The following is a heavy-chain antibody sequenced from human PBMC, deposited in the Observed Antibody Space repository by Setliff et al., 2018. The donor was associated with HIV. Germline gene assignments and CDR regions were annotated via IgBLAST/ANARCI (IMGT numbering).Heavy chain of an antibody. CDR1: GYTFTSFG. D-gene: IGHD6-19*01. CDR3: ARLGSGWSDSYYYAMDI. J-gene: IGHJ6*02. Sequence: ASVKVSCKPSGYTFTSFGISWVRQAPGQGLEWMGWISTYNANTNYARKLQGRVTMTVDTATSRVYMELRSLRSDDTAVYFCARLGSGWSDSYYYAMDIWGQGTTVTVSS. V-gene: IGHV1-18*01. CDR2: ISTYNANT.